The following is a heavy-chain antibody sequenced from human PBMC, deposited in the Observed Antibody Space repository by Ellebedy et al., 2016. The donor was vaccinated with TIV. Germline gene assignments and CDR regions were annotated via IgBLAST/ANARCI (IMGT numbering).Heavy chain of an antibody. CDR1: GYRMSVTYY. J-gene: IGHJ3*02. V-gene: IGHV4-38-2*02. CDR3: ARVADDAFDI. Sequence: MPSETLSLTCTVSGYRMSVTYYWGWIRQPPGKGLEWIGNIFHTGSTYYNPSLRSRVTFSVDTSKNEFSMNLSSVTAADTAVYYCARVADDAFDIWGQGTMVTISS. CDR2: IFHTGST.